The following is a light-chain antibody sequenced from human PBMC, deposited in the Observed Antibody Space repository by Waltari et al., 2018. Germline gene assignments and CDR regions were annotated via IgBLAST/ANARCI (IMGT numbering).Light chain of an antibody. V-gene: IGLV1-47*02. CDR1: SPNIGSNY. CDR3: AAWDDTLSAVV. J-gene: IGLJ2*01. CDR2: TND. Sequence: QSVLTQPPSTSGTPGQRVTISCSGSSPNIGSNYVYWYQHPPGTAPKLRIYTNDQRPSGVPDRFSGSKSGTSASLAISGLQSDDESDYFCAAWDDTLSAVVFGGGTKLTVL.